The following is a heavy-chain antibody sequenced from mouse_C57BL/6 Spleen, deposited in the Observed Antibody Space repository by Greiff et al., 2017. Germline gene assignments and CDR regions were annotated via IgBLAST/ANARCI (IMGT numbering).Heavy chain of an antibody. J-gene: IGHJ2*01. CDR3: ARDGSSYDFDY. CDR1: GYSITSGYY. Sequence: VQLKESGPGLVKPSQSLSLTCSVTGYSITSGYYWNWIRQFPGNKLEWMGYISYDGSNNYNPSLKNRISITRDTSKDQFFLKLNSVTTADTATXYCARDGSSYDFDYWGQGTTLTVSS. V-gene: IGHV3-6*01. D-gene: IGHD1-1*01. CDR2: ISYDGSN.